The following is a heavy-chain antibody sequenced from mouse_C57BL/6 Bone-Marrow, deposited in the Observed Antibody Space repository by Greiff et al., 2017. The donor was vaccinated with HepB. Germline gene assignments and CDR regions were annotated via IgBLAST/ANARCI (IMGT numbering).Heavy chain of an antibody. CDR1: VYTFPSYT. Sequence: VQLQQSGAGRARPVASEMVSYRASVYTFPSYTMHSVKQRPRQGLEWIGYINPSSGYTKYNQKFKDKATLTADKSSSTAYMQLSSLTSEFSAVYYCARHDVYVLRTAHWAQGTPSTVSA. CDR2: INPSSGYT. V-gene: IGHV1-4*01. CDR3: ARHDVYVLRTAH. J-gene: IGHJ3*01.